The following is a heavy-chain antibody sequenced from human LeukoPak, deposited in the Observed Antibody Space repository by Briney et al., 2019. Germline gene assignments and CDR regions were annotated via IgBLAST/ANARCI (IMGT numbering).Heavy chain of an antibody. V-gene: IGHV1-46*01. CDR2: IYPRDGST. Sequence: GASVKVSCKASGYTFTSNYIHWVRQAPGQGLEWMGMIYPRDGSTSYAQKFQGRVTMTRDTSTSTVYMELSSLRSEDTAVYYCARDELLDYWGQGTLVTVSS. D-gene: IGHD3-10*01. CDR1: GYTFTSNY. J-gene: IGHJ4*02. CDR3: ARDELLDY.